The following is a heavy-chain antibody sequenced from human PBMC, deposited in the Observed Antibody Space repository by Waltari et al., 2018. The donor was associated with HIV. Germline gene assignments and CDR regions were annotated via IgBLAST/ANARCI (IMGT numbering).Heavy chain of an antibody. CDR1: GFTVSSNY. CDR3: ARARGSHFDY. J-gene: IGHJ4*02. Sequence: VQLTVNAGGLFQPWGPLRLSCTASGFTVSSNYMSWVRQAPGTGLEWVSVIYSGGSTYYADSVKGRFTISRDNSKNTLYLQMNSLRAEDTAVYYCARARGSHFDYWGQGTLVTVSS. CDR2: IYSGGST. D-gene: IGHD3-10*01. V-gene: IGHV3-53*02.